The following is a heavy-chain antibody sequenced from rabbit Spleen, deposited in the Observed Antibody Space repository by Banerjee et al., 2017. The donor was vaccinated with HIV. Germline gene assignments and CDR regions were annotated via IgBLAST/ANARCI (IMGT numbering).Heavy chain of an antibody. CDR2: IDTGSSGFT. CDR1: GFSFGRNYD. D-gene: IGHD8-1*01. CDR3: ARDTGTSFSTYGMDL. J-gene: IGHJ6*01. V-gene: IGHV1S45*01. Sequence: QEQLKESGGGLVQPGASLTLTCTASGFSFGRNYDMCWVRQAPGKGLEWIACIDTGSSGFTYFASWAKGRFTISKTSSTTVTLQMTSLTAADTATYFCARDTGTSFSTYGMDLWGQGTLVTVS.